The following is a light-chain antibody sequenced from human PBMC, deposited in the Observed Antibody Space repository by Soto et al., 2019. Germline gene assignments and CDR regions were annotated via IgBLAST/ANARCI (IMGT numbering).Light chain of an antibody. CDR1: SSDVGGYNS. CDR3: TSYAGGYNLGV. CDR2: EVN. J-gene: IGLJ3*02. Sequence: QSALTQPPSASGSPGQSVTISCTGTSSDVGGYNSVSWYQQYPGKAPKLVIYEVNKRPSGVPDRFSGSKSGNTASLPVSGLQAEDEADYYCTSYAGGYNLGVFGGGTKLTVL. V-gene: IGLV2-8*01.